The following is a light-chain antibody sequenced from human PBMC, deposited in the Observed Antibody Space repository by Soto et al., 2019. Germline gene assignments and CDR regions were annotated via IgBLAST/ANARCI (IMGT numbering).Light chain of an antibody. CDR1: QSSSRW. CDR2: TTS. CDR3: QHYKDYSWT. Sequence: DIHLTQSPSTLSASVGDRITITCRASQSSSRWLAWYQQKPGKAPKLLIYTTSSLESGVPSRFSGSGYGTEFTLTISSLQPDDFSTYYCQHYKDYSWTFGQGTKVEIK. V-gene: IGKV1-5*03. J-gene: IGKJ1*01.